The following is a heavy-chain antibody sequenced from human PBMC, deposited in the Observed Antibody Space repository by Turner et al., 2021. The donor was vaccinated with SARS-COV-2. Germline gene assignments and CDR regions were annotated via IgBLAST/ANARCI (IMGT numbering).Heavy chain of an antibody. Sequence: EVQLLESGGGLVQPGGSLRLSCAASGFTFSSYAMSWVRQAPGKGLEWVSAISGSVGSTYYADSVKGRFTISRDNSKNTLYLQMNSLRAEDTAVYYCAKDEAYYYYYYGMDVWGQGTTVTVSS. J-gene: IGHJ6*02. CDR1: GFTFSSYA. CDR2: ISGSVGST. V-gene: IGHV3-23*01. CDR3: AKDEAYYYYYYGMDV.